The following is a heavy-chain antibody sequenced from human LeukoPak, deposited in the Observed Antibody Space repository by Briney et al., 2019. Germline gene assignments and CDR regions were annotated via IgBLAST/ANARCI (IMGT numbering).Heavy chain of an antibody. CDR3: ARANYDFWSGPWPYFDY. V-gene: IGHV3-30-3*01. J-gene: IGHJ4*02. CDR1: GFTFSSYA. Sequence: GGSLRLSCAASGFTFSSYAMHWVRQAPGKGLEWVAVISYDGSNKYYADSVKGRFTISRDNSKNTLYLQMNSLRAEDTAVYYCARANYDFWSGPWPYFDYWGQGTLVTVSS. D-gene: IGHD3-3*01. CDR2: ISYDGSNK.